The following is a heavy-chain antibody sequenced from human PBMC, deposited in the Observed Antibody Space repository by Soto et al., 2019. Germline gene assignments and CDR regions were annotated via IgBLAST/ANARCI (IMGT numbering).Heavy chain of an antibody. CDR2: VHQSGAT. CDR3: ARRDYYESTGYFAY. V-gene: IGHV4-4*02. CDR1: GGSISSLKW. J-gene: IGHJ4*02. Sequence: QVQLQESGPGLVKPSGTLSLTCAVSGGSISSLKWWTWVRQPPGKGLQWIGEVHQSGATNYNPSLTTRVTISVDKSKNQFSLRLSSVTAADTAVYYCARRDYYESTGYFAYWGQGTLVTVSS. D-gene: IGHD3-22*01.